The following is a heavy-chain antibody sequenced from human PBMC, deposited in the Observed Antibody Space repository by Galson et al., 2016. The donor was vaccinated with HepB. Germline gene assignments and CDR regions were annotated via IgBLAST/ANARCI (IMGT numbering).Heavy chain of an antibody. D-gene: IGHD4-17*01. Sequence: SLRLSCAASGFTFSNYSMNWVRQAPGKGLEWVSYISRSSSTINYADSVKGRFTIYRDNAKNSLYLQMDSLRAEDTAVCYCARVGGYGALASYWGQGTLVTVSS. CDR3: ARVGGYGALASY. V-gene: IGHV3-48*04. J-gene: IGHJ4*02. CDR1: GFTFSNYS. CDR2: ISRSSSTI.